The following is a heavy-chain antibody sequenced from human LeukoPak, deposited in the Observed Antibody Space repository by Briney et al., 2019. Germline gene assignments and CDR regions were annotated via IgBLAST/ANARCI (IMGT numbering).Heavy chain of an antibody. Sequence: VASVKVSXKASGYTFTSYYMHWVRQAPGQGLEWIGIINPSGGSTSYAQKFQGRVTMTRDTSTSTVYMELSSLRSEDTAVYYCARDWGCSSTSCYGIYWYFDLWGRGTLVTVSS. J-gene: IGHJ2*01. CDR2: INPSGGST. CDR3: ARDWGCSSTSCYGIYWYFDL. V-gene: IGHV1-46*01. D-gene: IGHD2-2*01. CDR1: GYTFTSYY.